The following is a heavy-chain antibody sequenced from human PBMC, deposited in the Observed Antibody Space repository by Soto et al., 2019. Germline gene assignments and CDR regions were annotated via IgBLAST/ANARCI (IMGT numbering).Heavy chain of an antibody. CDR2: IAHNGNT. V-gene: IGHV1-18*01. Sequence: QVQLVQSGGEVKKPGASVKVSCKASGYTISSYGLSCLRQAPGQGLEWVGWIAHNGNTNYAREFQGRFTLTTDTSTGTVYMELRGLRPDDTAVYYCARDRGGDFRYGMDVWGQGTTVTVSS. J-gene: IGHJ6*02. CDR1: GYTISSYG. D-gene: IGHD2-21*02. CDR3: ARDRGGDFRYGMDV.